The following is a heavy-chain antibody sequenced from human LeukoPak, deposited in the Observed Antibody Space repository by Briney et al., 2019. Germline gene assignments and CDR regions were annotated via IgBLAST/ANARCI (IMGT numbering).Heavy chain of an antibody. CDR3: AKGFGDYGGWFDP. V-gene: IGHV3-43*01. CDR1: GFTFDDFT. Sequence: GGSLRLSCAASGFTFDDFTMHWVRQAPGKGLEWVSLVTWDGVGTFYADSVKGRFTVSRDNSKNSLYLQMNCLTSEDTAFYYCAKGFGDYGGWFDPWGQGTLVTVSS. CDR2: VTWDGVGT. J-gene: IGHJ5*02. D-gene: IGHD4-17*01.